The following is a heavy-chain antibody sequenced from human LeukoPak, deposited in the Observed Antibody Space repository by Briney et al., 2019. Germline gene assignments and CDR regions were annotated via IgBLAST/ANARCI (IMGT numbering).Heavy chain of an antibody. CDR3: ARVPPYCGGDCYFDY. J-gene: IGHJ4*02. D-gene: IGHD2-21*02. CDR1: GYSISSGYY. Sequence: TSETLSLTCAVSGYSISSGYYWSWIRQPPGKGLEWIGYIYNSGSTNYNPSLKSRVTISVDTSKNQFSLKLSSVTAADTAVYYCARVPPYCGGDCYFDYWGQGTLVTVSA. V-gene: IGHV4-61*01. CDR2: IYNSGST.